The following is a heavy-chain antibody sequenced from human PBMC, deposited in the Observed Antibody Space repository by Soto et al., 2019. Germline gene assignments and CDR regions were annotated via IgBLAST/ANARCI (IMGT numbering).Heavy chain of an antibody. V-gene: IGHV3-23*01. D-gene: IGHD3-22*01. CDR3: AKSNRIRHYYDSSGSLLCFDY. Sequence: EVQLLESGGGLVQPGGSLRLSCAASGFTFSSYAMSWVRQAPGKGLEWVSAISGSGGSTYYADSVKGRFTISRDNSKNTLYLQMNSLRAEDTAVYYCAKSNRIRHYYDSSGSLLCFDYWGQGTLVTVSS. J-gene: IGHJ4*02. CDR2: ISGSGGST. CDR1: GFTFSSYA.